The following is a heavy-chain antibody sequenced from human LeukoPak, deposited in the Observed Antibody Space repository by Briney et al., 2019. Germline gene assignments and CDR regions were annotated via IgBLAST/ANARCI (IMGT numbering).Heavy chain of an antibody. D-gene: IGHD1-26*01. CDR3: ARDGVGATGFDY. J-gene: IGHJ4*02. CDR1: GFTVSSNY. Sequence: GGSLRLSCAASGFTVSSNYMSWVRQAPGKGLGWVSVIYSGGSTYYADSVKGRFTISRDNSKNTLYLQMNSMREEDTAVYYCARDGVGATGFDYWGQGTLVTVPS. V-gene: IGHV3-66*01. CDR2: IYSGGST.